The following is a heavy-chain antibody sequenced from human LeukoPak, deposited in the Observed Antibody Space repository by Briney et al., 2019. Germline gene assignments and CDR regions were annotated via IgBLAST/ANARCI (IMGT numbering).Heavy chain of an antibody. CDR2: ISAHSGDT. CDR1: GYTFTSYG. D-gene: IGHD3-10*01. CDR3: ALWFGELLSLAYFDY. Sequence: GASVKVSCKASGYTFTSYGITWVRQAPGQGLEWMGWISAHSGDTNYAQKFQGRVTMTRDTSISTAYMELSRLRSDDTAVYYCALWFGELLSLAYFDYWGQGTLVTVSS. J-gene: IGHJ4*02. V-gene: IGHV1-2*02.